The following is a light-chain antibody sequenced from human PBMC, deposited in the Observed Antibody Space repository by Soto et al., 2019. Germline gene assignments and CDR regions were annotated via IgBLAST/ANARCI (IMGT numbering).Light chain of an antibody. CDR1: QSLLHSNGYNY. CDR3: MQALQTPLT. CDR2: LGS. Sequence: DIVMTQSPLSLPVTPGEPASISCRSSQSLLHSNGYNYLDWYLQKPGQSPQLLIYLGSNRAPGVPTSFRGSGSGTDCTLQLSRVEAEDVGVYYCMQALQTPLTFGPGTKVDIK. J-gene: IGKJ3*01. V-gene: IGKV2-28*01.